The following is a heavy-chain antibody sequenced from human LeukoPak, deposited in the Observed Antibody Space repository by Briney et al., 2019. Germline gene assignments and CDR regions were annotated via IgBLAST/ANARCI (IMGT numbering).Heavy chain of an antibody. D-gene: IGHD4-11*01. CDR3: AKCSSNYEGFFHY. J-gene: IGHJ4*02. CDR1: GFTFSSYG. CDR2: IWYDGSNK. V-gene: IGHV3-33*06. Sequence: LXLSCSASGFTFSSYGMHWVRQAPGKGLEWVAVIWYDGSNKYYADSVKGGCTISRDNTKKTLYMQMNRLRAEDTAVYYCAKCSSNYEGFFHYWGQGTLVTVXS.